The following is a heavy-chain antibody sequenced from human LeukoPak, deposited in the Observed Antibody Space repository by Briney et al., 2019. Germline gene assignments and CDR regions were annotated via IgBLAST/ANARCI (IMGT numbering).Heavy chain of an antibody. CDR3: ARDGYNSGGYWFEP. CDR2: IRSSSSYI. V-gene: IGHV3-21*06. J-gene: IGHJ5*02. CDR1: GFTFSSYS. D-gene: IGHD5-24*01. Sequence: GGSLRLSCAASGFTFSSYSMNWVRQAPGEGLEWVSSIRSSSSYIYYADSVKGRFTISRDNAKNSLYLQMNSLRAEDTAVYYCARDGYNSGGYWFEPWGQGTLVTVSS.